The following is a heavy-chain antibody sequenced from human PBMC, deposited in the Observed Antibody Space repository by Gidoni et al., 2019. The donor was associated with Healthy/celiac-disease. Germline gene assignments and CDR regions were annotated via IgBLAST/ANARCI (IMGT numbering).Heavy chain of an antibody. CDR2: ISPIFGTA. V-gene: IGHV1-69*01. D-gene: IGHD3-10*01. J-gene: IGHJ1*01. Sequence: QVQLVKSGAEVQQPGSSLQVSCTASGCTFSSYAISWVRQAPGQGLEWMGGISPIFGTANYAQKFQGRVTITADESTSTAYMELSSLRSEDTAVYYCAREAGSGSSEKYFQHWGQGTLVTVSS. CDR1: GCTFSSYA. CDR3: AREAGSGSSEKYFQH.